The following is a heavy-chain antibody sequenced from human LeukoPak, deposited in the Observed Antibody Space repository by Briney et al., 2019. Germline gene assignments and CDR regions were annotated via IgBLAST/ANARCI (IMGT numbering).Heavy chain of an antibody. CDR3: ARGGAGNSEAFDI. V-gene: IGHV4-59*01. J-gene: IGHJ3*02. CDR1: GGSISSYY. CDR2: IYYSGST. D-gene: IGHD4-23*01. Sequence: PSETLSLTCTVSGGSISSYYCSWIRQPPGKGLEWIGYIYYSGSTNYNPSLKSRVTISVDTSKNQFSLKLSSVTAADTAVYYCARGGAGNSEAFDIWGQGTMVTVSS.